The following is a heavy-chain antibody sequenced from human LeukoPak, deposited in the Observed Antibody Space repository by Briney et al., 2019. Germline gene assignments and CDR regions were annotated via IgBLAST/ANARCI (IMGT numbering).Heavy chain of an antibody. CDR1: GGSISSSSYY. J-gene: IGHJ6*03. CDR3: AREGHGPQNYYYYYYMDV. CDR2: IYYSGST. D-gene: IGHD2-8*01. V-gene: IGHV4-39*02. Sequence: SETLSLTCTVSGGSISSSSYYWGWIRQPPGKGLEWIGSIYYSGSTYYNPSLKSRVTISVDTSKNQFSLKLSSVTAADTAVYYCAREGHGPQNYYYYYYMDVWGKGTTVTVSS.